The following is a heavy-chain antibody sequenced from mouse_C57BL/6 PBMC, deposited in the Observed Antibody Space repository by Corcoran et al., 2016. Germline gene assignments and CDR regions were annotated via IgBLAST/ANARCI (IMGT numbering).Heavy chain of an antibody. D-gene: IGHD2-1*01. J-gene: IGHJ1*03. CDR2: IYPGDGDT. V-gene: IGHV1-80*01. Sequence: QVLLQQSGAELGKPGASGKIPCTASCSAFSSYWRTWVKQRPGRGLEWNGQIYPGDGDTNYNGKLKGKATLTADKSSSTAYMQLSSLTSEDSAVYFCARFDLLGYFDVWATGTTVTVSS. CDR3: ARFDLLGYFDV. CDR1: CSAFSSYW.